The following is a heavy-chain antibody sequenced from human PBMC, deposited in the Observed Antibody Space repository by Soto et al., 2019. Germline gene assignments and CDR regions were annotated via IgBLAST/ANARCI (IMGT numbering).Heavy chain of an antibody. CDR1: GFTFTSYA. Sequence: EVQLLESGGGLVQPGGSLRLSCAASGFTFTSYAMTWVRHAPGKGLEWVSSISSGSGGRTYYADSVKGRFTISRDNSRNTLYLQMNGLRAEDTAVYYCANSSKGGSSWYFPLDYWGQGTLVTVSS. CDR3: ANSSKGGSSWYFPLDY. CDR2: ISSGSGGRT. V-gene: IGHV3-23*01. J-gene: IGHJ4*02. D-gene: IGHD6-13*01.